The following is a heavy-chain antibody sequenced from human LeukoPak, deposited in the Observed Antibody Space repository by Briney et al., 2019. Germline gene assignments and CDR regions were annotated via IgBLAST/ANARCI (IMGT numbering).Heavy chain of an antibody. J-gene: IGHJ3*02. CDR2: INPNSGDT. CDR3: ASYSTSSGDAFDI. V-gene: IGHV1-2*02. CDR1: GYTFSDQY. Sequence: ASVKVSCKASGYTFSDQYIHWVRQSPGQGLEWMGWINPNSGDTDYAQKFQGRVTMTRDTPISTAYIELTSLRSDDTAVYYCASYSTSSGDAFDIWGKGTLVTASS. D-gene: IGHD6-6*01.